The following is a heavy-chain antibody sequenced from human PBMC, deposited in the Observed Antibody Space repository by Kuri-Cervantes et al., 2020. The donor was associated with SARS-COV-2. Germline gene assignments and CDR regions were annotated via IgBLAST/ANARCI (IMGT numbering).Heavy chain of an antibody. D-gene: IGHD7-27*01. Sequence: GESLKISCAASGFTFSSYGMHWVRQAPGKGLEWVAFIRYDGSNKYYADSVKGRFTISRDNSKNSLYLQMNSLRAEDTAVYYCARVFWGSGAFDIWGQGTMVTVSS. J-gene: IGHJ3*02. CDR1: GFTFSSYG. CDR2: IRYDGSNK. V-gene: IGHV3-30*02. CDR3: ARVFWGSGAFDI.